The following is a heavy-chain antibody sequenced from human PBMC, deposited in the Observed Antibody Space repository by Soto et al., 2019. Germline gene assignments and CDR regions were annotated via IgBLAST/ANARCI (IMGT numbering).Heavy chain of an antibody. CDR1: GFTFSTYG. J-gene: IGHJ4*02. CDR2: IQYHGINK. Sequence: PGGSLRLSCAASGFTFSTYGMHWVRQAPGKGLEWMAFIQYHGINKDYADSVKGRFTISRDNSRNTLYLQMNSLRAEDTAVYYCARGLDYDSSGYYLDFWGQGALVTVSS. D-gene: IGHD3-22*01. CDR3: ARGLDYDSSGYYLDF. V-gene: IGHV3-30*02.